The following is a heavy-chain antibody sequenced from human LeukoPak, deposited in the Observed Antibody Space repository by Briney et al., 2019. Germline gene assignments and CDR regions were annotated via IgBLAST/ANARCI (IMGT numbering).Heavy chain of an antibody. Sequence: GSLRLSCAASGFTFSSYEMNWVRQAPGKGLEWVSYISSSGSTIYYADSVKGRFTISRDNAKNSLYLQMNSLRAEDTAVYYCAKQQYSSSWYVPYYFDYWGQGTLVTVSS. CDR3: AKQQYSSSWYVPYYFDY. V-gene: IGHV3-48*03. CDR1: GFTFSSYE. D-gene: IGHD6-13*01. J-gene: IGHJ4*02. CDR2: ISSSGSTI.